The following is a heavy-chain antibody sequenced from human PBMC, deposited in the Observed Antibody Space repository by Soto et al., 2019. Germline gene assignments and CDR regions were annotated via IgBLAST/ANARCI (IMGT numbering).Heavy chain of an antibody. CDR2: ISGSGDTT. CDR1: GFIFSSYA. D-gene: IGHD6-19*01. J-gene: IGHJ3*02. V-gene: IGHV3-23*01. CDR3: AKRFAYSSGLDGFDI. Sequence: GGSLRLSCAASGFIFSSYAMTWVRQAPGKGLEWVSGISGSGDTTYYVDSVKGRFTISRDNSKNTLYLQTNSLRAEDSAIYYCAKRFAYSSGLDGFDIWGQGTMVTVSS.